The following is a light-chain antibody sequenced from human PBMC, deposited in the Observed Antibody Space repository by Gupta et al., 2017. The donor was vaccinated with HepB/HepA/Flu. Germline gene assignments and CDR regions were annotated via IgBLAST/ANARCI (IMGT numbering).Light chain of an antibody. J-gene: IGLJ3*02. CDR1: SSNIGAGYD. CDR3: QSYDSSLSGWV. CDR2: GNS. V-gene: IGLV1-40*01. Sequence: QSVPTQPPPVSRAPRHTVTISCTGRSSNIGAGYDVHWYQQLPGTAPKLLIYGNSNRPSGVPDRFSGSKSGTSASLAITGLQAEDEADYYCQSYDSSLSGWVFGGGTKLTVL.